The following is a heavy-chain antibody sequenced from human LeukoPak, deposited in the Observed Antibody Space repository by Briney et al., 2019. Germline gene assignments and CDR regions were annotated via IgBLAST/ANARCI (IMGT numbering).Heavy chain of an antibody. CDR1: GFTFSSYG. D-gene: IGHD3-9*01. J-gene: IGHJ4*02. CDR3: AKRGDKNFDY. V-gene: IGHV3-33*03. Sequence: SGGSLRLSCAASGFTFSSYGMHWVRQAPGKGLEWVAVIWYDGTNKYYADSVKGRFTISRDNSKSTMYLQMNSLRAEDTAVYYCAKRGDKNFDYWGQGTLVTVSS. CDR2: IWYDGTNK.